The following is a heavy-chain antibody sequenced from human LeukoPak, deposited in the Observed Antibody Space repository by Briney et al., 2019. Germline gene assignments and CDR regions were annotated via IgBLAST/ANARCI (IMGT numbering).Heavy chain of an antibody. CDR1: GYSFTSYW. J-gene: IGHJ4*02. V-gene: IGHV5-51*01. Sequence: GGSLKISCKGSGYSFTSYWIGWVRQMPGKGLEWMGIIYPGDSDTRYSPSFQGQVTISADKSISTAYLQWSSLKASDTAMYYCARDITYYYDSSGYYYAPTFDYWGQGTLVNVSS. D-gene: IGHD3-22*01. CDR3: ARDITYYYDSSGYYYAPTFDY. CDR2: IYPGDSDT.